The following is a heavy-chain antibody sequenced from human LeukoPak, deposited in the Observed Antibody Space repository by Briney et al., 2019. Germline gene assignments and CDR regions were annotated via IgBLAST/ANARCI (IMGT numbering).Heavy chain of an antibody. J-gene: IGHJ3*02. D-gene: IGHD5-24*01. CDR1: GFTFSSYG. V-gene: IGHV3-33*06. CDR3: AKDGFRDGYNYDAFDI. CDR2: IWYDGSNK. Sequence: GSLRLSCAASGFTFSSYGMHWVRQAPGKGLEWVAVIWYDGSNKYYADSVKGRFTISRDNSKNTLYLQMNSLRAEDTAVYYCAKDGFRDGYNYDAFDIWGQGTMVTVSS.